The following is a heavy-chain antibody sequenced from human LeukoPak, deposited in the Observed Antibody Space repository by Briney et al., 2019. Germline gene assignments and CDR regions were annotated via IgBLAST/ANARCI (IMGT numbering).Heavy chain of an antibody. D-gene: IGHD6-6*01. J-gene: IGHJ6*03. CDR3: ARASTGRIAARPAGYYYYYMDV. V-gene: IGHV3-21*01. CDR1: GFTFSSYS. Sequence: GGSLRLSCAASGFTFSSYSMNWVRQAPGKGLEWVSSIRSSDTYIYYADSVRGRFTISRDNAKNSLYLQMNSLRAEDTAVYYCARASTGRIAARPAGYYYYYMDVWGKGTTVTVSS. CDR2: IRSSDTYI.